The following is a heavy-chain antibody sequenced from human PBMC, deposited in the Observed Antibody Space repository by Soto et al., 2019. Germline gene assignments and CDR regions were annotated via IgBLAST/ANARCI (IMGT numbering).Heavy chain of an antibody. CDR2: IYWDDDK. J-gene: IGHJ1*01. CDR3: ARLGYSSSWFQH. Sequence: QITLKESGPTLVKPTQTLTLTCTFSGFSLSTSGVGVGWIRQPPGKALEWLALIYWDDDKRYSPSLKSRLTITQDTSKNQVVLTITNMDPVDTAAYYCARLGYSSSWFQHWCQGTLVTVSS. D-gene: IGHD6-13*01. V-gene: IGHV2-5*02. CDR1: GFSLSTSGVG.